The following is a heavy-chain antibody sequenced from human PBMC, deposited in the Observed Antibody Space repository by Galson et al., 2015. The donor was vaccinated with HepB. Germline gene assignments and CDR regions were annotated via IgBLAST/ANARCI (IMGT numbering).Heavy chain of an antibody. CDR1: GFTFSSYS. D-gene: IGHD1-26*01. CDR3: ARDQLVGATPFDY. J-gene: IGHJ4*02. V-gene: IGHV3-21*01. CDR2: ISSSSNNI. Sequence: SLRLSCAASGFTFSSYSMNWVRQAPGKGLEWVSSISSSSNNIYYADSVRGRFTISRDNAENSLYLQMNSLRAKDTAVYYCARDQLVGATPFDYWGQGTLVTVSS.